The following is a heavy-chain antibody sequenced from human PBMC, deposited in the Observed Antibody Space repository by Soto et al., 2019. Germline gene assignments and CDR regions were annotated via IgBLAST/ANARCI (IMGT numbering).Heavy chain of an antibody. CDR2: ISSSSSYI. CDR3: ARDSARGYDILTGYYTLDAFDI. CDR1: GFTFSSYS. J-gene: IGHJ3*02. D-gene: IGHD3-9*01. Sequence: PGGSLRLSCAASGFTFSSYSMNWVRQAPGKGLEWVSSISSSSSYIYYADSVKGRFTISRDNAKNSLYLQMNSLRAEDTAVYYCARDSARGYDILTGYYTLDAFDIWGQGTMVTVSS. V-gene: IGHV3-21*01.